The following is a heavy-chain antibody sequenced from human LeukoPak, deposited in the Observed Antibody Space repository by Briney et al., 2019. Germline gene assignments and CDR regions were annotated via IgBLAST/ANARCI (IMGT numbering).Heavy chain of an antibody. J-gene: IGHJ6*02. CDR3: ARDLTVGATSYGMDV. CDR1: GFTFSSCG. Sequence: PGGSLRLSCAASGFTFSSCGMHWVRQAPGKGLEWVGRTRNKANSYTTEYAASVKGRFTISRDDSKNSLYLQMNSLKTEDTAVYYCARDLTVGATSYGMDVWGQGTTVTVSS. D-gene: IGHD1-26*01. CDR2: TRNKANSYTT. V-gene: IGHV3-72*01.